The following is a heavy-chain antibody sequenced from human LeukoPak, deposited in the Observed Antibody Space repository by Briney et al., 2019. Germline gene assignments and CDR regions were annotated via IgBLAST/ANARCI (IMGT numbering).Heavy chain of an antibody. CDR2: RTYDGRNK. D-gene: IGHD1-26*01. Sequence: GRCLSLSGSASAFTFTSYGMHWVRQAPGKGLDWRAVRTYDGRNKYYADSVKGRFTISRDYSRKTLFLQMSSLKDEDTAVYYCAKDFLLLAHSGRHSDYWGQGTLVSVSS. J-gene: IGHJ4*02. V-gene: IGHV3-30*18. CDR3: AKDFLLLAHSGRHSDY. CDR1: AFTFTSYG.